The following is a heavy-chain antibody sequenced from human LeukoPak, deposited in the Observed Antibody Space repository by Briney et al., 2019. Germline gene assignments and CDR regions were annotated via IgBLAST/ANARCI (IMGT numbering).Heavy chain of an antibody. CDR3: AKASYYYGSGSSPPEAFDI. CDR1: GFTFSSYA. J-gene: IGHJ3*02. V-gene: IGHV3-23*01. D-gene: IGHD3-10*01. Sequence: GGSLRLSCAASGFTFSSYAMGWVRQAPGKGLEWVSAISGSGGSTYYADSVKGRFTISRDNSKNTLYLQMNSLRAEDTAVYYCAKASYYYGSGSSPPEAFDIWGQGTMVTVSS. CDR2: ISGSGGST.